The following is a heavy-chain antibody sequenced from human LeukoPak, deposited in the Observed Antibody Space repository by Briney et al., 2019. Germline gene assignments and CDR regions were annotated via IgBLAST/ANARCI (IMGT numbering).Heavy chain of an antibody. D-gene: IGHD1-26*01. V-gene: IGHV1-69*04. J-gene: IGHJ3*02. CDR2: IIPILGIA. Sequence: ASVKVSCKASGGTFSSYAISWVRQAPGQGLEWMGRIIPILGIANYAQKLQGRVTITADKSTSTAYMELSSLRSEDTAVYYCARDASTLWELDAFDIWGQGTMVTVSS. CDR1: GGTFSSYA. CDR3: ARDASTLWELDAFDI.